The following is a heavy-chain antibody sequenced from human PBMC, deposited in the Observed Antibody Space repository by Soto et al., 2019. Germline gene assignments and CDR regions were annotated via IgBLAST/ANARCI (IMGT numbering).Heavy chain of an antibody. CDR1: GGSFSGYY. Sequence: SETLSLTCAVYGGSFSGYYWTWIRQPPGKELEKIGEINHSGSTNYNPSHKSRVTISVDTSKNQFSLKLSSVTAADTAVYYCARGMHCSGGSCYVQDYYYYYMDVWGKGTTVTVSS. CDR3: ARGMHCSGGSCYVQDYYYYYMDV. J-gene: IGHJ6*03. V-gene: IGHV4-34*01. CDR2: INHSGST. D-gene: IGHD2-15*01.